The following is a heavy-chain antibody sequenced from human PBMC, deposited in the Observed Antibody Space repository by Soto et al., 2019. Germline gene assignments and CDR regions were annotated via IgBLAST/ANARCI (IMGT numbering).Heavy chain of an antibody. CDR1: GFTVSDKY. V-gene: IGHV3-53*02. D-gene: IGHD4-17*01. CDR3: AIQRPLSTVTTGRITFDI. Sequence: EVRLVETGGGLIQPGGSLSLSCAASGFTVSDKYMSWVRQAPGKGLEWVSVIYSAGSTYYPDSVKGRFTISRDNSMNTLYLQMNSLRAEDTAVYYCAIQRPLSTVTTGRITFDIRGQGTMVTVSS. J-gene: IGHJ3*02. CDR2: IYSAGST.